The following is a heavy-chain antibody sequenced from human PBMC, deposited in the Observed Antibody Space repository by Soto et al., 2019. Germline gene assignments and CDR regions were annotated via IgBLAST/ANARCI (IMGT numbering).Heavy chain of an antibody. CDR2: ISGSGGST. D-gene: IGHD6-13*01. CDR1: GFTFSSYA. CDR3: TSFIAAADYFDY. Sequence: GGSLRLSCAASGFTFSSYAMSWFRQAPGKGLEWVSAISGSGGSTYYADSVKGRFTISRDNSKNTLYLQMNSLKTEDTAVYYCTSFIAAADYFDYWGKGTLVTVSS. V-gene: IGHV3-23*01. J-gene: IGHJ4*02.